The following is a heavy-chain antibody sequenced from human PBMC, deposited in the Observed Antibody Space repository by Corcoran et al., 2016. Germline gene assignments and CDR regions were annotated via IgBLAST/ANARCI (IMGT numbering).Heavy chain of an antibody. CDR2: IWDDGSNK. V-gene: IGHV3-33*01. Sequence: QVQLVESGGGVVQPGRSLRLSCAASGFTFSSYGMHWVRQAPGKGLEWVAVIWDDGSNKYYADSVKGRFTISRDNSKNTLYLQMNSLRAEDTAVYYCARQRWLHLGVGAFDIWGQGTMVTVSS. CDR3: ARQRWLHLGVGAFDI. D-gene: IGHD5-12*01. J-gene: IGHJ3*02. CDR1: GFTFSSYG.